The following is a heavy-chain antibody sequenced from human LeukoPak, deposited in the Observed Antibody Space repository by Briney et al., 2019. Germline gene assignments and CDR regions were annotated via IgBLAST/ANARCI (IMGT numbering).Heavy chain of an antibody. Sequence: ASVKVSCKASGYIFTQYGISWVRKAPGQGLEWMAWISTYNGNANYAQKFQGRVTMTTDTSTSTAYMELRSLRSDDTAVYYCARRTGYNFYYMDVWGQGTTVIVSS. CDR1: GYIFTQYG. J-gene: IGHJ6*03. CDR3: ARRTGYNFYYMDV. V-gene: IGHV1-18*01. D-gene: IGHD3/OR15-3a*01. CDR2: ISTYNGNA.